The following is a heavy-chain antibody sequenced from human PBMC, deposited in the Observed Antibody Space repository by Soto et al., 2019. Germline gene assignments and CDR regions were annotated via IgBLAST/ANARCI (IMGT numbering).Heavy chain of an antibody. CDR3: ARQIYDSDTGPNFQYYFDS. CDR1: GYSFAGYW. V-gene: IGHV5-10-1*01. J-gene: IGHJ4*02. CDR2: IDPSDSQT. D-gene: IGHD3-22*01. Sequence: GESLKISCKGSGYSFAGYWITWVRQKPGKGLEWMGRIDPSDSQTYYSPSFRGHVTISVTKSITTVFLQWSSLRASDTAMYYCARQIYDSDTGPNFQYYFDSWGQGNPVTASS.